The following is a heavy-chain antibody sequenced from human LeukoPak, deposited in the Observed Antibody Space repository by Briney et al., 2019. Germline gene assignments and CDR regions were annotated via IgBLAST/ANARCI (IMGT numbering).Heavy chain of an antibody. J-gene: IGHJ4*02. Sequence: SETLSLTCAVSDYSISSGYYWGWIRQPPGKGLEWIGSIYHSGSTYYNPSLKSRVTISVDTSKNQFSLKLSSVTAADTAVYYCAREVVVVVAARGAFDYWGQGTLVTVSS. CDR1: DYSISSGYY. V-gene: IGHV4-38-2*02. D-gene: IGHD2-15*01. CDR3: AREVVVVVAARGAFDY. CDR2: IYHSGST.